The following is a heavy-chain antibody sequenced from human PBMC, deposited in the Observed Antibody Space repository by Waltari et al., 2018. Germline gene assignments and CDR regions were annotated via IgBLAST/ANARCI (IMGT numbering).Heavy chain of an antibody. Sequence: QVQLVQSGAEVKKPGASVKVSCKASGYTFTSYDINWVRQATGQGLEWMGWMNPDRGNTGVAQRFQGRVTITRKTSISTAYMELGSLRSEGTAVYYCARGGGLGSNHDYWGQGTLVTVSS. CDR2: MNPDRGNT. D-gene: IGHD6-13*01. CDR3: ARGGGLGSNHDY. V-gene: IGHV1-8*03. J-gene: IGHJ4*02. CDR1: GYTFTSYD.